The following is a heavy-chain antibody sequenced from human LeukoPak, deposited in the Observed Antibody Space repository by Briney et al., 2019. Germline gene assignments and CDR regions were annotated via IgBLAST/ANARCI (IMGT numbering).Heavy chain of an antibody. Sequence: GSVKVSCKTSGYSFIEYYIHWVRQAPGQGLEWMGWINPKSGGTKCAQKFQGRVTMTRDTSISTHYMELSRLRSDDTAVYYCASTPGIAAAGLFLDYWGQGTLVTVSS. CDR1: GYSFIEYY. V-gene: IGHV1-2*02. CDR3: ASTPGIAAAGLFLDY. CDR2: INPKSGGT. J-gene: IGHJ4*02. D-gene: IGHD6-13*01.